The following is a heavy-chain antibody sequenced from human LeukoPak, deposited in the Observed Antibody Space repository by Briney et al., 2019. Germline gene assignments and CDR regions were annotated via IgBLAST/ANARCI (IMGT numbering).Heavy chain of an antibody. V-gene: IGHV3-7*01. CDR3: ARDGFSSAINF. J-gene: IGHJ4*02. D-gene: IGHD2-21*02. Sequence: GGSLRLSCAASGFTFSDYYMSWVRQTPGKGLEGVANIKEDGSQKNYVDSVRGRFTISRDNAKNSLYLQMNSLRAEDTAVYYCARDGFSSAINFWGQGTLVTVSS. CDR2: IKEDGSQK. CDR1: GFTFSDYY.